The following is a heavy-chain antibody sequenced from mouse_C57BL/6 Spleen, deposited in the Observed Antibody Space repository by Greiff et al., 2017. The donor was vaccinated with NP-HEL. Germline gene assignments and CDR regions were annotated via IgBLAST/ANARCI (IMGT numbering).Heavy chain of an antibody. J-gene: IGHJ2*01. D-gene: IGHD1-1*02. Sequence: QVHVKQPGTELVKPGASVKLSCKASGYTFTSYWMHWVKQRPGQGLEWIGNINPSNGGTNYNEKFKSKATLTVDKSSSTAYMQLSSLTSEDSAVYYCARWEDYGYYFDYWGQGTTLTVSS. CDR2: INPSNGGT. CDR1: GYTFTSYW. CDR3: ARWEDYGYYFDY. V-gene: IGHV1-53*01.